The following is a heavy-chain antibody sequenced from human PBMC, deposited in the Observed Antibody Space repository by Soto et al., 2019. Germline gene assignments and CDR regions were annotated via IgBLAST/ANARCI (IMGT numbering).Heavy chain of an antibody. CDR3: ARELYYYDSSGYSNWFDP. V-gene: IGHV1-3*01. CDR1: GYTFTSYA. J-gene: IGHJ5*02. D-gene: IGHD3-22*01. Sequence: ASVKVSCKASGYTFTSYAMHWVRQAPGQRLEWVGWINAGNGNTKYSQKFQGRVTITRDTSASTAYMELSSLRSEDTAVYYCARELYYYDSSGYSNWFDPWGQGTLVTVSS. CDR2: INAGNGNT.